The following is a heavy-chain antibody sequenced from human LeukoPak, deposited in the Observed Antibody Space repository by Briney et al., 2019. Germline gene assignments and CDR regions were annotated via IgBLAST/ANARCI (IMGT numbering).Heavy chain of an antibody. CDR1: GFTFNIYA. D-gene: IGHD1-26*01. CDR3: AKDFTEFKFRASYYSDY. Sequence: PGGSLRLSCVASGFTFNIYAMSWVRQAPGKGLEWVSTISGSDGSTYYADSVQGRFSISRDNSKNTLSLQMNSLRAEDTAVYYCAKDFTEFKFRASYYSDYWGQGTLVTVSS. J-gene: IGHJ4*02. V-gene: IGHV3-23*01. CDR2: ISGSDGST.